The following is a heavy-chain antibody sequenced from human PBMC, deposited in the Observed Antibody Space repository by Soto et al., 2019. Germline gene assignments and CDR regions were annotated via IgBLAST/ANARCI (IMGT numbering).Heavy chain of an antibody. CDR3: ARQIYDSDTGPNFQYYFDS. V-gene: IGHV5-10-1*01. CDR2: IDPSDSQT. J-gene: IGHJ4*02. D-gene: IGHD3-22*01. CDR1: GYSFSGYW. Sequence: ESLKSSCKGAGYSFSGYWITWVRQKPGKGLEWMGRIDPSDSQTYYSPSFRGHVTISVTKSITTVFLQWSSLRASDTAMYYCARQIYDSDTGPNFQYYFDSWGQGTPVPSPQ.